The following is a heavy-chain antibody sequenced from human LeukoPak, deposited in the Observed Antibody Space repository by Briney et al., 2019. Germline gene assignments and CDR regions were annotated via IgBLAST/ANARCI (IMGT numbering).Heavy chain of an antibody. CDR2: INAGNGNT. CDR3: ARDSRYSYGYVVDYYGVDV. J-gene: IGHJ6*02. Sequence: ASVKVSCKASGYTFTSYAMHWVRQAPGQRLEWMGWINAGNGNTKYSQKFQGRVTITRDTSASTAYMELSSLRSEDTAVYYCARDSRYSYGYVVDYYGVDVWGQGTTVTVSS. D-gene: IGHD5-18*01. V-gene: IGHV1-3*01. CDR1: GYTFTSYA.